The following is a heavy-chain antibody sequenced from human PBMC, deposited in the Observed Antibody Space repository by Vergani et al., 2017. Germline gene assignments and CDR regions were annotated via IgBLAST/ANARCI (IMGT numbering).Heavy chain of an antibody. J-gene: IGHJ6*02. D-gene: IGHD6-13*01. Sequence: EVQLVESGGGLVKPGGSLRLSCAASGFTFSSYSMNWVRQAPGKGLEWVSSISSSSSYIYYADSVKGRFTISRDNAKNSLYLQMNSLRAEDTAEYYCARDGYSSSWYNLKTYYYYYGMDVWGQGTTVTVSS. CDR1: GFTFSSYS. CDR2: ISSSSSYI. CDR3: ARDGYSSSWYNLKTYYYYYGMDV. V-gene: IGHV3-21*01.